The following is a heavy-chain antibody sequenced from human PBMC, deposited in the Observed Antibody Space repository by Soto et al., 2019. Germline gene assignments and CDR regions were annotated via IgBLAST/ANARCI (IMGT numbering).Heavy chain of an antibody. Sequence: PSETLSLTCTVSGDSISSGSYWGWIRQPPGEGPEWIASIYHGGTTFYNPSLKSRISISVDTSKNQFSLRLTSVIAAGTATYYCARVHVMVVAGSTFDYWGPGTLVTVSS. J-gene: IGHJ4*03. D-gene: IGHD6-19*01. V-gene: IGHV4-38-2*02. CDR1: GDSISSGSY. CDR2: IYHGGTT. CDR3: ARVHVMVVAGSTFDY.